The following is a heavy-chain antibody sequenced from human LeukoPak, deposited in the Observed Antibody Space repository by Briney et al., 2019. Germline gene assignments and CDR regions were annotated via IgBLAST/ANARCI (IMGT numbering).Heavy chain of an antibody. J-gene: IGHJ4*02. V-gene: IGHV1-2*02. CDR2: INPNSGGT. D-gene: IGHD1-26*01. Sequence: ASGYTYTCYNMRWVRRAPGQGLEWMGWINPNSGGTNYAQKFQGRVTLHRDTSISTAYMELSRLRSDDTAVYYCETYSGRYSCVFASRGQGKPVTVSS. CDR3: ETYSGRYSCVFAS. CDR1: GYTYTCYN.